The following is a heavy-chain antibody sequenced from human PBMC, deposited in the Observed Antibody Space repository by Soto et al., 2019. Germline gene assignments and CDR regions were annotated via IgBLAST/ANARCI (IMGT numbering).Heavy chain of an antibody. CDR1: GESVSSSSAA. V-gene: IGHV6-1*01. D-gene: IGHD6-19*01. J-gene: IGHJ4*02. Sequence: SQTLSLTCAISGESVSSSSAAWNWIRQSPSRGLEWLGRTYYRSKWYRNYAMSVKSRIIINPDTSKNQFSLQLNSVTPEDTAVYYCAGQHQWLDSWGQGTLVTVSA. CDR3: AGQHQWLDS. CDR2: TYYRSKWYR.